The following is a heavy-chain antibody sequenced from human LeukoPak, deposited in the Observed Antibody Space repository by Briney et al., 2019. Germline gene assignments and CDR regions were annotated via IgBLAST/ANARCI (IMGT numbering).Heavy chain of an antibody. CDR2: IYYSGNT. CDR3: ARHGSDGFDY. J-gene: IGHJ4*02. D-gene: IGHD2-21*02. CDR1: GGSVTSGDCY. V-gene: IGHV4-30-4*01. Sequence: SETLSLTCFVSGGSVTSGDCYWSWVRQPPGRGLEWIGYIYYSGNTNYNSSLKSRVSVSVDTSKNQFSLKLTSVTAADTAVYYCARHGSDGFDYWGQGTVVTVSS.